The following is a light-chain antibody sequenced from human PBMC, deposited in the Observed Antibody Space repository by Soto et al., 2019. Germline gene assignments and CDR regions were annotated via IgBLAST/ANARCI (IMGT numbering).Light chain of an antibody. Sequence: EIVLTQSPGTLSLSPGERATLSCRASQSVSSNYLAWYQQKPGQAPRLLMYDASSRATGIPDRFSGSGSGTDFSLTISRLEPEDFAVYYCQQFESSPLTFGGGTKVDIK. J-gene: IGKJ4*01. CDR2: DAS. CDR3: QQFESSPLT. V-gene: IGKV3-20*01. CDR1: QSVSSNY.